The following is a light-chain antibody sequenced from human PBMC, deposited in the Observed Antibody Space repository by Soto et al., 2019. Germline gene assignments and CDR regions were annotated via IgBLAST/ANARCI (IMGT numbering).Light chain of an antibody. Sequence: WIQYAPTRALSPREGATVSCRASQSVSSYLAWYQQKPGQAPRLLIYDASNRATGIPARFSGSGSGTAFTLALRCRQPGDSAVHICQQRSKSPGTFAPGTKVDIK. CDR3: QQRSKSPGT. J-gene: IGKJ3*01. CDR2: DAS. CDR1: QSVSSY. V-gene: IGKV3-11*01.